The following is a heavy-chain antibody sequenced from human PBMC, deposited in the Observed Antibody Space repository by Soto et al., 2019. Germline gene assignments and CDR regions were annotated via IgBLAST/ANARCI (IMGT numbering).Heavy chain of an antibody. CDR1: GYTFTSYG. V-gene: IGHV1-18*01. Sequence: QVQLVQSGAEVKKPGASVKVSCKASGYTFTSYGISWVRQAPGQGLEWMGWISAYNGNTNYAQKLQGRVTMSTDTSRSTAYMELRSLRSDDTAVYYCERDINPLYFRAAANDQSQIDYWGQGTLVTVSS. D-gene: IGHD2-2*01. CDR3: ERDINPLYFRAAANDQSQIDY. J-gene: IGHJ4*02. CDR2: ISAYNGNT.